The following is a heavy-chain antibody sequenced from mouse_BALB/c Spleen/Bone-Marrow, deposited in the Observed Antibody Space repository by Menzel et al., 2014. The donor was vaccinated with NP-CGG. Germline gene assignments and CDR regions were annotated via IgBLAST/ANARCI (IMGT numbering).Heavy chain of an antibody. J-gene: IGHJ3*01. CDR3: ARDHFYSGNYEFAY. V-gene: IGHV1-69*02. D-gene: IGHD2-1*01. CDR1: GCTFTSYW. Sequence: QVQLQQSGPEVVKPGAPVKVSCKASGCTFTSYWMNWVKQRPGRGLEWIGRIDPSDSETHYNQKFKDKATLTVDKSSSTAYIQLSSLTSEDSAVYYCARDHFYSGNYEFAYWGQGTLVTVSA. CDR2: IDPSDSET.